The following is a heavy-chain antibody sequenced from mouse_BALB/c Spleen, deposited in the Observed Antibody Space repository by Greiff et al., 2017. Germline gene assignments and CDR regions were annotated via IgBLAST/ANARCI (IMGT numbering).Heavy chain of an antibody. Sequence: VQLKESGPELVKPGASVKMSCKASGYTFTSYVMHWVKQKPGQGLEWIGYINPYNDGTKYNEKFKGKATLTSDKSSSTAYMELSSLTSEDSAVYYCAREGVWAWFAYWGQGTLVTVSA. D-gene: IGHD2-10*02. CDR1: GYTFTSYV. J-gene: IGHJ3*01. V-gene: IGHV1-14*01. CDR2: INPYNDGT. CDR3: AREGVWAWFAY.